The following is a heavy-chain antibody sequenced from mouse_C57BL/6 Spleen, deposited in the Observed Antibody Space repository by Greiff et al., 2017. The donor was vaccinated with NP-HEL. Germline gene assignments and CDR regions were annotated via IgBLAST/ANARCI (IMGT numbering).Heavy chain of an antibody. D-gene: IGHD2-2*01. CDR1: GFTFSSYG. Sequence: EVQVVESGGDLVKPGGSLKLSCAASGFTFSSYGMSWVRQTPDKRLEWVATISSGGSYTYYPDSVKGRFTISRDNAKNNLYLQMSSLKSEDTAMSYCASTMVTTGYYAMDYWGQGTSVTVSS. CDR3: ASTMVTTGYYAMDY. J-gene: IGHJ4*01. V-gene: IGHV5-6*01. CDR2: ISSGGSYT.